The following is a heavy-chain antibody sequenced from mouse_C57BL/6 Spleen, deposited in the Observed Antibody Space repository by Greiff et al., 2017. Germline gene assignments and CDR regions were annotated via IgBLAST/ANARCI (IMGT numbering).Heavy chain of an antibody. V-gene: IGHV1-64*01. CDR3: ARSADGYEDCAMDY. CDR2: IHPNSGST. D-gene: IGHD2-2*01. J-gene: IGHJ4*01. Sequence: QVQLQQPGAELVKPGASVKLSCKASGYTFTSYWMHWVKQRPGQGLEWIGMIHPNSGSTNYNEKFKSKATLTVDKSSSTAYMQLSSLTSEDSAVYYCARSADGYEDCAMDYWGQGTSVTVSS. CDR1: GYTFTSYW.